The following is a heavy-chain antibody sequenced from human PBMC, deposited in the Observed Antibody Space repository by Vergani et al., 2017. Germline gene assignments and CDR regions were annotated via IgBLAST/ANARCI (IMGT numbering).Heavy chain of an antibody. D-gene: IGHD2-2*02. CDR3: ARSSPAAIFQSGRGYYMDV. V-gene: IGHV4-34*01. Sequence: QVQLQQWGAGLLKPSETLSLTCAVYGGSFSGYYWSWIRQPPGKGLEWIGEINHSGSTNYNPSLKSRVTISVDTSKNQFSLKLSSVTAADTAVYYCARSSPAAIFQSGRGYYMDVWGKGTTVTVSS. J-gene: IGHJ6*03. CDR1: GGSFSGYY. CDR2: INHSGST.